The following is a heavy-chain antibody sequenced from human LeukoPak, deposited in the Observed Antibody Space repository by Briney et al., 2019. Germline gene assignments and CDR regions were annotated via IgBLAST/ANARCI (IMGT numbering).Heavy chain of an antibody. CDR1: GFTFSIYG. V-gene: IGHV3-66*01. Sequence: GGTLRLSCAASGFTFSIYGMGWVRQAPGRGLEWVSVIYSGGSTYYADSVKGRFTISRDNSKNTLYLQMNSLRAEDTAVYYCARDTYYYGSGSPFYYYYMDVWGKGTTVTISS. CDR3: ARDTYYYGSGSPFYYYYMDV. CDR2: IYSGGST. D-gene: IGHD3-10*01. J-gene: IGHJ6*03.